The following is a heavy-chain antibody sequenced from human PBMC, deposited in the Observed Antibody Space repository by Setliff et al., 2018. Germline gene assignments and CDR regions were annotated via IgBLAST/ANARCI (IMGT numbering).Heavy chain of an antibody. CDR3: ATVSSNWYDGLNRKGPLYYFYMGV. CDR2: ISAYNGNT. D-gene: IGHD6-13*01. Sequence: ASVKVSCKASGYTFTSYGISWVRQAPGQGLEWMGWISAYNGNTNYAQKLQGRVTMTTDTSTSTAYMELRSLRSDDTAVYYCATVSSNWYDGLNRKGPLYYFYMGVWGEGTTVTVSS. CDR1: GYTFTSYG. V-gene: IGHV1-18*01. J-gene: IGHJ6*03.